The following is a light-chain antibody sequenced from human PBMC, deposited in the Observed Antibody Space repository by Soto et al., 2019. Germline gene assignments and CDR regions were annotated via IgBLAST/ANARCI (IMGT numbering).Light chain of an antibody. V-gene: IGKV4-1*01. CDR1: QSLLYSSNNKHY. Sequence: DIVMTQSPDSLPVSLGERATINCKSSQSLLYSSNNKHYLAWYQQKPGQLPKLLIFWASTRESGVPDRFSGSGAGTDFTLTSSRLQAEDVAVYYCQKYYYTPYSFGQGTKLEIK. CDR2: WAS. J-gene: IGKJ2*03. CDR3: QKYYYTPYS.